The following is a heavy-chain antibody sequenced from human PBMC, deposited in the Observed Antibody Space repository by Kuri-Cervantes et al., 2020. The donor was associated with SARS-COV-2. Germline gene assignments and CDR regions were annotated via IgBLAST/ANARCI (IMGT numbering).Heavy chain of an antibody. V-gene: IGHV3-7*01. J-gene: IGHJ4*02. CDR1: GFTFSSYA. Sequence: GGSLRLSCAASGFTFSSYAMHWVRQAPGKGLEWVANIKQDGSEKYYVDSVKGRFTISRDNAKNSLYLQMNSLRAEDTAVYYCARDRRERGSGYFKGTWGFDYWGQGTLVTVSS. CDR2: IKQDGSEK. CDR3: ARDRRERGSGYFKGTWGFDY. D-gene: IGHD3-22*01.